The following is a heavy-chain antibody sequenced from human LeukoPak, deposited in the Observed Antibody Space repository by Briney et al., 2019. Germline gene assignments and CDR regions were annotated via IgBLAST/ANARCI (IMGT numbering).Heavy chain of an antibody. Sequence: GGSLRLSCAASGFTFSSYGMHWVRQAPGKGLEWVTFIRYDGSNKFYTNSVKGRFTISRDNSKNSLYLQMNSLRAEDTALYYCARSAAMVPQYVMDWGQGTLVTVSS. CDR1: GFTFSSYG. CDR3: ARSAAMVPQYVMD. V-gene: IGHV3-30*02. J-gene: IGHJ4*02. D-gene: IGHD5-18*01. CDR2: IRYDGSNK.